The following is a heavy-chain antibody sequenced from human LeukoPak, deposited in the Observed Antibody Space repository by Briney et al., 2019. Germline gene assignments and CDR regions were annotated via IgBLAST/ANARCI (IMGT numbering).Heavy chain of an antibody. D-gene: IGHD3-22*01. V-gene: IGHV3-23*01. J-gene: IGHJ3*02. CDR2: ISGSGGST. CDR3: ARGTEYYDSTDAFDI. CDR1: GFTFSSYG. Sequence: PGGSLRLSCAASGFTFSSYGMSWVRQAPGKGLEWVSAISGSGGSTYYADSVKGRFTISRDNSKNTLYLQMNSLRAEDTAVYYCARGTEYYDSTDAFDIWGQGTMVTVSS.